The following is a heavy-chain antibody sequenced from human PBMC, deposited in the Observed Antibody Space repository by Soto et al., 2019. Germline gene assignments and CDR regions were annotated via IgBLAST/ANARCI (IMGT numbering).Heavy chain of an antibody. CDR3: ANLHFTFGSIYVFEI. J-gene: IGHJ3*02. D-gene: IGHD3-16*01. CDR1: GYTFSNYL. Sequence: VDSLKRSFQCSGYTFSNYLIFWVGQPPGKGLDWMWSIDPSDSYSTYSPSLQCHVTISADKSINTAFLTWTSLKSSDSGMYYCANLHFTFGSIYVFEICGQPTMV. CDR2: IDPSDSYS. V-gene: IGHV5-10-1*01.